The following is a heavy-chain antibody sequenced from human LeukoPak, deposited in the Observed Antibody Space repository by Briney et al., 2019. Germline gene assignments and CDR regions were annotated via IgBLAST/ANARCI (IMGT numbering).Heavy chain of an antibody. Sequence: SQTLSLTCTVSGGSISSGGYYWSWIRQHPGKGLEWIGYIYYSGSTYYNPSLRSRVTISVDTSKNQFSLKLSSVTAADTAVYYCARGRGYYDSSGYYLDYWGQGTLVTVSS. CDR3: ARGRGYYDSSGYYLDY. CDR1: GGSISSGGYY. V-gene: IGHV4-31*03. J-gene: IGHJ4*02. D-gene: IGHD3-22*01. CDR2: IYYSGST.